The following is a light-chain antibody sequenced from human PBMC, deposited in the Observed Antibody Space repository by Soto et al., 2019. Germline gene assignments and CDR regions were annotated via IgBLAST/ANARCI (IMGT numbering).Light chain of an antibody. V-gene: IGKV3-15*01. Sequence: EIVMTQSPATLSVSPGERATLSCRASQSVSSNLAWYQQKPGQTPKLLIYVASTRATGIPARFSGSGSGTEFTLSLSSLQSEDFAVSYCQQYNVWPLTFGGGTKVEFK. CDR2: VAS. CDR3: QQYNVWPLT. CDR1: QSVSSN. J-gene: IGKJ4*01.